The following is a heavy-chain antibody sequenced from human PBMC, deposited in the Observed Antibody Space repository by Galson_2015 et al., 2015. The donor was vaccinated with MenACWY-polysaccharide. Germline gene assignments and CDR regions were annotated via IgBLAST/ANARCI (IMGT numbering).Heavy chain of an antibody. CDR2: ISSSSSYI. V-gene: IGHV3-21*01. D-gene: IGHD6-19*01. Sequence: SLRLSCAASGFTFSSYSMNWVRQAPGKGLEWVSSISSSSSYIYYADSVKGRFTISRDNAKNSLYLQMNSLRAEDTAVYYCARDGPMAVAGTDYWGQGTLVTVSS. J-gene: IGHJ4*02. CDR3: ARDGPMAVAGTDY. CDR1: GFTFSSYS.